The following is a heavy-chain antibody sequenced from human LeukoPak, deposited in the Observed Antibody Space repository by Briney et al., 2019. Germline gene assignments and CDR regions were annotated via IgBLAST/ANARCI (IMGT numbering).Heavy chain of an antibody. J-gene: IGHJ6*03. Sequence: SETLSLTCAVSGYSISSGYYWGWIRQPPGKGLERIGGIYHSGTTYYNPSLKSRVTISVDTSKNQFSLNLSSVTAADTAVYCCARFVFGYYSHMDVWGKGTTVTVSS. CDR1: GYSISSGYY. CDR3: ARFVFGYYSHMDV. D-gene: IGHD3-10*01. CDR2: IYHSGTT. V-gene: IGHV4-38-2*01.